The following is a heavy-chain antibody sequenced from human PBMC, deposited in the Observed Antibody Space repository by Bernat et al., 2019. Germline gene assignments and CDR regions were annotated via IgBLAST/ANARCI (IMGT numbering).Heavy chain of an antibody. CDR2: IKQDGSEK. V-gene: IGHV3-7*03. J-gene: IGHJ4*02. Sequence: EVQLVESGGGLVKPGGSLRLSCVASGFTSSNHWMSWVRQAPGKGLEWVANIKQDGSEKYYVDSVKGRFTISRDNAKNSLYLQMNNLRAEDTAVYYCARNRASLDDWGQGILVAVSS. D-gene: IGHD1-14*01. CDR3: ARNRASLDD. CDR1: GFTSSNHW.